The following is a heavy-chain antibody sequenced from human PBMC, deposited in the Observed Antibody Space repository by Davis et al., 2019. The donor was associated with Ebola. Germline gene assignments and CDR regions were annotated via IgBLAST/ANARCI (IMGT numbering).Heavy chain of an antibody. J-gene: IGHJ4*02. CDR1: GGSVSSGGYY. Sequence: SETLSLTCTVSGGSVSSGGYYWNWIRQHPGKGLEWIGYIYYSGTINYNQSLRSRVTISVDTSKNQFSLKLSSVTAADTAVYYCARYMYYYGSGSYSDTYYFDYWGQGTLVTVSS. V-gene: IGHV4-31*03. D-gene: IGHD3-10*01. CDR3: ARYMYYYGSGSYSDTYYFDY. CDR2: IYYSGTI.